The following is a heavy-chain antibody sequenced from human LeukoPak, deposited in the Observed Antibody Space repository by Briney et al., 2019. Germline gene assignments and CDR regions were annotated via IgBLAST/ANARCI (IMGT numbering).Heavy chain of an antibody. CDR1: GGSFSGYY. J-gene: IGHJ4*02. CDR2: INHSGST. D-gene: IGHD1-26*01. Sequence: SETLSLTCAVYGGSFSGYYWSWIRQPPGKGLEWIGEINHSGSTNYNPSLKSRVTISVDTSKNQFSLKLSSVTAADTAVYYCARGVRSGSYFAFGGGRFFDYWGQGTLVTVSS. CDR3: ARGVRSGSYFAFGGGRFFDY. V-gene: IGHV4-34*01.